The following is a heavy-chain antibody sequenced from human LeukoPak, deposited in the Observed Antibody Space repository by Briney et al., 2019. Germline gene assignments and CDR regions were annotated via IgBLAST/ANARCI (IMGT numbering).Heavy chain of an antibody. D-gene: IGHD1-26*01. J-gene: IGHJ4*02. CDR2: SGSYI. Sequence: GGSLRLSCAASGFTFSSYAMSWVRQAPGKGLEWVSSSGSYIYYADSVKGRFTISRDNAKNSLYLQMNSLRAEDTAVYYCARSGNYFDSWGQGTLVTVSS. V-gene: IGHV3-21*01. CDR1: GFTFSSYA. CDR3: ARSGNYFDS.